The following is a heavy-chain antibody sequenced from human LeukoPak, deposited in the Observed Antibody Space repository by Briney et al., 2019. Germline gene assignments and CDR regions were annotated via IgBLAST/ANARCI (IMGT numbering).Heavy chain of an antibody. CDR1: GGSISSSSYY. Sequence: PSETLSLTCTVSGGSISSSSYYWGWIRQPPGKGLEWIGSIYYSGSTYYNPSLKSRVTISVDTSKNQFSLKLSSVTAADTAVYYCARGPVTTFGYWGQGTLVTVSS. CDR2: IYYSGST. V-gene: IGHV4-39*07. J-gene: IGHJ4*02. D-gene: IGHD4-17*01. CDR3: ARGPVTTFGY.